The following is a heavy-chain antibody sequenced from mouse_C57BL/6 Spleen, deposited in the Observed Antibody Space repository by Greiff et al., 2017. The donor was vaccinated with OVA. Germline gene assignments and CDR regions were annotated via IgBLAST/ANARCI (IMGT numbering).Heavy chain of an antibody. V-gene: IGHV1-7*01. J-gene: IGHJ2*01. CDR2: INPSSGYT. D-gene: IGHD1-1*01. CDR1: GYTFTSYW. Sequence: VKLMESGAELAKPGASVKLSCKASGYTFTSYWMHWVKQRPGQGLEWIGYINPSSGYTKYNQKFKDKATLTADKSSSTAYMQLSSLTYEDSAVYYCASGITTVVATSYFDYWGQGTTLTVSS. CDR3: ASGITTVVATSYFDY.